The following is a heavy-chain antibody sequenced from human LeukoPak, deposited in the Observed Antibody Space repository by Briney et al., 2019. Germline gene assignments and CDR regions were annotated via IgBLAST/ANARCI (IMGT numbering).Heavy chain of an antibody. D-gene: IGHD6-6*01. V-gene: IGHV3-7*01. J-gene: IGHJ4*02. CDR2: IKQEGSAK. CDR3: ARIGYSSSSLDY. Sequence: GGSLRLSCAASGFTFSSYWMSWVRQAPGKGLEWVANIKQEGSAKYYLDSVKGRFTISRDNAKNSVYLQMNSLRVEDTGVYNCARIGYSSSSLDYWGQGILVTVSS. CDR1: GFTFSSYW.